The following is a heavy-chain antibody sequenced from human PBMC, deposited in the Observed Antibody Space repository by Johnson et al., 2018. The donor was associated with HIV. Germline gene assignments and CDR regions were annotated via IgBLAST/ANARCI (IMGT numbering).Heavy chain of an antibody. J-gene: IGHJ3*02. CDR1: GFTFDDYA. CDR2: ISRNSGSI. V-gene: IGHV3-9*01. D-gene: IGHD6-13*01. Sequence: VQLVESGGGLVQPGGSLRLSCPASGFTFDDYALHWVRQAPGKGLEWVSGISRNSGSIGYADSVKGRFTISRDNSKTTLYLQMNSLRAEDTAVYYCAGYSSSWYDAFDIWGQGTMVTVSS. CDR3: AGYSSSWYDAFDI.